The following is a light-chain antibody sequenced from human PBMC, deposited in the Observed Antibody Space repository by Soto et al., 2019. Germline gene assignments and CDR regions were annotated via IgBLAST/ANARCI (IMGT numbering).Light chain of an antibody. CDR3: QQYQSDTWT. CDR2: DVS. CDR1: QNIERW. Sequence: DIHMTQSPSTVSASVGDRGIITCRASQNIERWQAWYQQKPGKAPQLLLYDVSSLQRGVPSRFSGSGSATEFILTISDLQPDDFATYYCQQYQSDTWTFGQGTKVDI. J-gene: IGKJ1*01. V-gene: IGKV1-5*01.